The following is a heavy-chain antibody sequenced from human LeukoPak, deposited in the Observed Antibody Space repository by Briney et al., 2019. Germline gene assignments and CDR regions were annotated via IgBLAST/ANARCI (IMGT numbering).Heavy chain of an antibody. J-gene: IGHJ5*02. CDR1: GYTFTDYY. CDR3: ASSEGYHKQNHNWFDP. D-gene: IGHD5-18*01. V-gene: IGHV1-2*06. CDR2: INPNSGGT. Sequence: ASVKVSCKTSGYTFTDYYVHWVRQAPGQGLEWMGRINPNSGGTNYAQKFQGRVTMTRDTSISTAYMELSRLRYDDTAVYYCASSEGYHKQNHNWFDPWGQGTLVTVSS.